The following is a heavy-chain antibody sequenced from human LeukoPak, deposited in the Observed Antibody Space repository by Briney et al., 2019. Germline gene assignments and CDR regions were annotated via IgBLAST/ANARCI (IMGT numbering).Heavy chain of an antibody. CDR3: ARGGGYDFWSGYSNYFDY. CDR2: INPNSGGT. Sequence: ASVKVSCKASGYTFTGYYMHWVRQAPGQGLEWMGWINPNSGGTNYAQMFQGRVTMTRDTSISTAYMELSRLRSDDTAVYYCARGGGYDFWSGYSNYFDYWGQGTLITVSS. CDR1: GYTFTGYY. D-gene: IGHD3-3*01. V-gene: IGHV1-2*02. J-gene: IGHJ4*02.